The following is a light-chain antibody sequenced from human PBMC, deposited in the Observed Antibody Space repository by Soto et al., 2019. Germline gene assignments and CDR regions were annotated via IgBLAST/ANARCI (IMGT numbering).Light chain of an antibody. V-gene: IGLV2-14*03. Sequence: QSALTQPASVSGSPGQSITISCTGTSSDVGGFNYVSWYQHHPGKAPKLMIYDVSNRPSGVSNRFSGSKSGNTASLTISGLQAEAEGDYYCSSHTSSSTLVVFGGGTKVTVL. CDR1: SSDVGGFNY. CDR3: SSHTSSSTLVV. J-gene: IGLJ2*01. CDR2: DVS.